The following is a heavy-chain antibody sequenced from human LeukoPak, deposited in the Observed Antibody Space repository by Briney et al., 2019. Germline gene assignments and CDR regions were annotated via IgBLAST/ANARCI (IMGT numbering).Heavy chain of an antibody. D-gene: IGHD1-1*01. V-gene: IGHV4-34*01. Sequence: SETLSLTCAVYGGSFSGYYWSWIRQPPGKGLEWIGEINHSGSTNYNPSLKSRVTISVDTSKNQFSPKLSSVTAADTAVYYCARRGVIQRIISWFDPWGQGTLVTVSS. CDR3: ARRGVIQRIISWFDP. CDR1: GGSFSGYY. J-gene: IGHJ5*02. CDR2: INHSGST.